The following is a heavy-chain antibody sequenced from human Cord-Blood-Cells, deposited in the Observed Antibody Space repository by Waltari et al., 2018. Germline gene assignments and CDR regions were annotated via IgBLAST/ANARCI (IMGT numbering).Heavy chain of an antibody. V-gene: IGHV4-34*01. Sequence: QVQLQQWGAGLLKPSETLSLTCAVYGGSFRGYYWSLIRQPPGKGLEWIGEINHSGSTNYNPSLKSRVAISVDTSKNQFSLKLSSVTAAGTAVYYCAREVVVAATPGGAFDIWGQGTMVTVSS. D-gene: IGHD2-15*01. J-gene: IGHJ3*02. CDR1: GGSFRGYY. CDR3: AREVVVAATPGGAFDI. CDR2: INHSGST.